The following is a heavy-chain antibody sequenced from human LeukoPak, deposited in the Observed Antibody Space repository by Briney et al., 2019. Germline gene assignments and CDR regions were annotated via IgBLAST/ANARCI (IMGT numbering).Heavy chain of an antibody. CDR3: AKDRQYYYDSSPADY. D-gene: IGHD3-22*01. J-gene: IGHJ4*02. Sequence: PGGSLRLSCAASGFTFSSYAMRWVRQAPGKGLEWVSAISGSGGSTYYADSVKGRFTISRDNSKNTLYLQMNSLRAEDTAVYYCAKDRQYYYDSSPADYWGQGTLVTVSS. CDR2: ISGSGGST. V-gene: IGHV3-23*01. CDR1: GFTFSSYA.